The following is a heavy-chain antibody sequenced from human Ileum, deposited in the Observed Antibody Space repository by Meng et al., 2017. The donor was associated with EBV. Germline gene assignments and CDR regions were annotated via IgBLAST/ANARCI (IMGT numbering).Heavy chain of an antibody. D-gene: IGHD2-15*01. J-gene: IGHJ4*02. CDR3: ARGGWSLDY. CDR2: IYYSGST. CDR1: GGSISSYY. Sequence: QVQVEESGAGLVKPSETLSLTCTVSGGSISSYYWSWIRQPPGKGLEWIGYIYYSGSTNYNPSLKSRVTISVDTSKNQFSLNLSSVTAADTAVYYCARGGWSLDYWGQGTLVTVSS. V-gene: IGHV4-59*08.